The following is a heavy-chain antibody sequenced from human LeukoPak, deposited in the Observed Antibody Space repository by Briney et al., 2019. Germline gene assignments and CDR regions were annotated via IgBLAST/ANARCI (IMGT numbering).Heavy chain of an antibody. CDR1: GYTFTSYA. Sequence: ASVKVSCKASGYTFTSYAMNWVRQAPGQGLEWMGWINTNTGNPTYAQCFTGRFVFSLNTSVSTAYLQISSLKPEDTAVYCCATGGYCGGGSCRNFDYWGQGTLVSVSS. J-gene: IGHJ4*02. V-gene: IGHV7-4-1*02. D-gene: IGHD2-15*01. CDR3: ATGGYCGGGSCRNFDY. CDR2: INTNTGNP.